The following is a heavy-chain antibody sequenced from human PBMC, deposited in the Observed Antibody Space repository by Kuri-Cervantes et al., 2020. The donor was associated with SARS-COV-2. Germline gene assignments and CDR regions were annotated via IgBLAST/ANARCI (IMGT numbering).Heavy chain of an antibody. CDR2: ISYDGSNK. CDR3: ARDLVLWSSGGFDY. V-gene: IGHV3-30*03. Sequence: GGSLRLSCAASGFTFSSYEMNWVRQAPGKGLEWVAVISYDGSNKYYADSVKGRFTISRDNSKNTLYLQMNSLRAEDTAVYYCARDLVLWSSGGFDYWGQGTLVTVSS. J-gene: IGHJ4*02. CDR1: GFTFSSYE. D-gene: IGHD2-15*01.